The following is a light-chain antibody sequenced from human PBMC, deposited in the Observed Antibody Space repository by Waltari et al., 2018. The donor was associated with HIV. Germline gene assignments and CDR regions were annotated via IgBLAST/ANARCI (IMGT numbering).Light chain of an antibody. J-gene: IGKJ1*01. CDR1: RDIDSH. Sequence: ATRMTQSPPSVSGATGDTATITCRARRDIDSHLAGYQHKPGSAPRLLIYGSSTLQKGVPTRFNGSGSETSFSLTVTCLQSEDFASYFCQQYHDLPQTFGQGTTV. CDR2: GSS. CDR3: QQYHDLPQT. V-gene: IGKV1-8*01.